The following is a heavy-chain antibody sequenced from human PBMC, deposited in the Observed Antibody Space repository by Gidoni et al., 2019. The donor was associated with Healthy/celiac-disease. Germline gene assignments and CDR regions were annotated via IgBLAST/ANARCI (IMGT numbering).Heavy chain of an antibody. CDR2: ISGSGGST. V-gene: IGHV3-23*01. Sequence: EVQLLESGGGLVQPGGSLRLSCAASGFTFSSYAMRWVRQAPGKGLEWVSAISGSGGSTYYADSVKGRFTISRDNSKNTLYLQMNSLRAEDTAVYYCANSVGPLYYYDSSGYYSRYWGQGTLVTVSS. CDR3: ANSVGPLYYYDSSGYYSRY. J-gene: IGHJ4*02. CDR1: GFTFSSYA. D-gene: IGHD3-22*01.